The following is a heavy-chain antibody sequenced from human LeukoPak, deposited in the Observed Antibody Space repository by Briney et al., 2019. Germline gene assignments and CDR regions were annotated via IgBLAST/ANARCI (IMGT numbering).Heavy chain of an antibody. CDR1: GYTFTSYA. CDR3: ARGGVGEFPNWFDP. V-gene: IGHV7-4-1*01. J-gene: IGHJ5*02. Sequence: ASVKVSCKASGYTFTSYAMNWVRQAPGQGLEWMGWINTNTGNPTYAQGFTGRFVFSLDTSVSTAYLQICSLKAEDTAVYYCARGGVGEFPNWFDPWGQGTLVTVSS. D-gene: IGHD3-10*01. CDR2: INTNTGNP.